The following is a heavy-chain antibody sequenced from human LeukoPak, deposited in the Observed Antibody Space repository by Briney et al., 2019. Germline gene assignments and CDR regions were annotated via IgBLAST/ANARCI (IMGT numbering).Heavy chain of an antibody. J-gene: IGHJ4*02. CDR3: ARAPYDILTGSYFDY. Sequence: GGSLRLSCAAFGFTVSDNYMNWVRQSPGKGLEWVSGIYSDDTTHYADSVKGRFAISRDNSKNTVYLQISSLRVEDTAVYFCARAPYDILTGSYFDYWGQGTLVTVSS. D-gene: IGHD3-9*01. CDR2: IYSDDTT. CDR1: GFTVSDNY. V-gene: IGHV3-53*01.